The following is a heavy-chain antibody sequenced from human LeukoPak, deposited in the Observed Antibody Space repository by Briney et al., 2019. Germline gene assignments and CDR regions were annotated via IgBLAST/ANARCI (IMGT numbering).Heavy chain of an antibody. D-gene: IGHD5-18*01. J-gene: IGHJ6*02. CDR1: GGSISSSSYY. V-gene: IGHV4-39*01. CDR2: IYYSGST. CDR3: ARGQRYSYGYYYYGMDV. Sequence: PSETLSLTCTVSGGSISSSSYYWGWIRQPPGKGLEWIGSIYYSGSTYYNPSLKSRVTISVDTSKNQFSLKLSSVTAADTAVYYCARGQRYSYGYYYYGMDVWGQGTTVTVSS.